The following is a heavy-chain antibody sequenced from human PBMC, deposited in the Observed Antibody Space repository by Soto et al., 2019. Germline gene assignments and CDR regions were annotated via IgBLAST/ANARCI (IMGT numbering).Heavy chain of an antibody. CDR3: ARDVVGSDYFDS. CDR2: INPKTGGT. J-gene: IGHJ4*02. CDR1: GYTFTDYY. V-gene: IGHV1-2*02. Sequence: GASLKVSCKASGYTFTDYYMHWVRQAPGQGLELMGWINPKTGGTNYVQKFQGRVTMTRDTSITTAYMELSRLRSDDTAVYYCARDVVGSDYFDSWGQGTLVNVSS. D-gene: IGHD1-26*01.